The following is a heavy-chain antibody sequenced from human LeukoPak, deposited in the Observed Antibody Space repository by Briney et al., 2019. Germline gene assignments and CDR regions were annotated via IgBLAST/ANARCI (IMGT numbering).Heavy chain of an antibody. D-gene: IGHD5-18*01. V-gene: IGHV3-7*01. CDR2: IKQDRSEK. J-gene: IGHJ4*02. CDR1: GFTFSTYW. Sequence: PGGSLRLSCGASGFTFSTYWMSWVRQAPGKGLEWVAHIKQDRSEKYYVDSVKGRFTIARDNAKNSLYLQMNSLRAEDTAVYYCARDPSRGYNYGYGDYWGQGTLVIVSS. CDR3: ARDPSRGYNYGYGDY.